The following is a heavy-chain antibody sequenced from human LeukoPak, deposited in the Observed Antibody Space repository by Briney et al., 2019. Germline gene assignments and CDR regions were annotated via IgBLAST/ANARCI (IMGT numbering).Heavy chain of an antibody. J-gene: IGHJ4*02. V-gene: IGHV4-59*01. CDR1: GGSISSYY. CDR3: AGGSYSFLYFDY. CDR2: IYYSGST. Sequence: SETLSLTCTVSGGSISSYYWSWIRQPPGKGLEWIGYIYYSGSTNYNPSLKSRVTISVDTSKNQFSLKLSSVTAADTAVYYCAGGSYSFLYFDYWGQGTLVTVSS. D-gene: IGHD1-26*01.